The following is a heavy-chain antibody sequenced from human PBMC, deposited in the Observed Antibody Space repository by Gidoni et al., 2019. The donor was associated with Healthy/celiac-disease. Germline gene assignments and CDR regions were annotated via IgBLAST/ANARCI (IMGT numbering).Heavy chain of an antibody. CDR3: ALPYCISTSCSSRRNDAFDI. CDR2: IIPIFGTA. Sequence: QVQLVQSGAEVKKPGSSVKVSCKASGGTFSSYAIRWVRQAPGQGLEWMGGIIPIFGTANYAQKFQGRVTITADESTSTAYMELSSLRSEDTAVYYCALPYCISTSCSSRRNDAFDIWGQGTMVTVSS. V-gene: IGHV1-69*01. J-gene: IGHJ3*02. CDR1: GGTFSSYA. D-gene: IGHD2-2*01.